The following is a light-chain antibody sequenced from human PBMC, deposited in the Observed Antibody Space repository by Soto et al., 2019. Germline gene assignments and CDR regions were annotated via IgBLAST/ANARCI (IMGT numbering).Light chain of an antibody. V-gene: IGKV3D-20*02. Sequence: IVLTQSPGTLSLSPGERATLSCRASQSVSSSYLAWYQQKPGQAPRLLIYGASSRATGIPDRVSGSGSGTSFTLTISSLEPEDFAVYYCQQRSNWAWTFGQGTKVDIK. CDR3: QQRSNWAWT. CDR2: GAS. J-gene: IGKJ1*01. CDR1: QSVSSSY.